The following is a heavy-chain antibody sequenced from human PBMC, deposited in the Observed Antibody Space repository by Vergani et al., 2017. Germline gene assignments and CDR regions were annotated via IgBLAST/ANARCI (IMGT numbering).Heavy chain of an antibody. Sequence: EVQLVESGGGLVKPGGSLRLSCAASGFTFSSYSMNWVRQAPGKGLEWVSSISSISSYIYYADSVKGRFTISRDNAKNSLYLQMNSLRAEDTAVYYCAKAITFGVVKTNLICFDYWGQGTLVTVSS. V-gene: IGHV3-21*01. CDR1: GFTFSSYS. CDR2: ISSISSYI. CDR3: AKAITFGVVKTNLICFDY. J-gene: IGHJ4*02. D-gene: IGHD3-3*01.